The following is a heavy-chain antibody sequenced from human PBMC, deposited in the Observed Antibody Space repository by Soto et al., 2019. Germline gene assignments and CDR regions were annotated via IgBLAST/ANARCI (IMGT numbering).Heavy chain of an antibody. CDR3: AKDRSRPNRYCSGGSCYSEVHY. Sequence: QPGGSLRLSCAASGFTFSSYAMSWVRQAPGKGLEWVSAIGGSGGSTYYADSVKGRFTISRDNSKNTLYLQMNSLRAEDTAVYYCAKDRSRPNRYCSGGSCYSEVHYWGQGTLVTVSS. CDR2: IGGSGGST. V-gene: IGHV3-23*01. D-gene: IGHD2-15*01. CDR1: GFTFSSYA. J-gene: IGHJ4*02.